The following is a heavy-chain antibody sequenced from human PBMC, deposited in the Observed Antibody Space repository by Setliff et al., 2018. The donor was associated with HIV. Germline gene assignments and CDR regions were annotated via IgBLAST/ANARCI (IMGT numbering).Heavy chain of an antibody. V-gene: IGHV4-4*08. CDR2: VDTRGYA. Sequence: SETLSLTCTVSGVSSSSYHWSWPRQSPEKGLEWIGYVDTRGYAYYNPFFESRGTISRDMSKNQFSLRLTSVTAADTAVYYCARDSRGSGNFDFWGQGTLVTVSS. CDR1: GVSSSSYH. CDR3: ARDSRGSGNFDF. J-gene: IGHJ4*02. D-gene: IGHD3-10*01.